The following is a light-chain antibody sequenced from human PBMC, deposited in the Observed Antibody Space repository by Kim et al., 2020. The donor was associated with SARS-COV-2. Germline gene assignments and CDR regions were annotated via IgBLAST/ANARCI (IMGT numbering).Light chain of an antibody. Sequence: APGKTARITWGGNNIGSKSVHWYQQKPGQAPVLVIYYDSDRPSGIPERFSGSNSGNTATLTISRVEAGDEADYYCQVWDSSSDHPFGGGTQLTVL. CDR1: NIGSKS. J-gene: IGLJ2*01. V-gene: IGLV3-21*04. CDR2: YDS. CDR3: QVWDSSSDHP.